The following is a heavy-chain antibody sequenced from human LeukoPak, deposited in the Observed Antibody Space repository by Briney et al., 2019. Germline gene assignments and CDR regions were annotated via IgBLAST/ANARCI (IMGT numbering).Heavy chain of an antibody. CDR3: AQDGYCSSAHCYTGAIEM. V-gene: IGHV3-23*01. CDR2: ISASGSNT. D-gene: IGHD2-2*01. CDR1: GFTFNTYG. Sequence: GGSLRLSCTVSGFTFNTYGMSWVRQAPGKGLEWVSGISASGSNTHYADSVKGRVIISRDNSKNILYLEMKSLRAEDTALYFCAQDGYCSSAHCYTGAIEMWGQGTMVTVS. J-gene: IGHJ3*02.